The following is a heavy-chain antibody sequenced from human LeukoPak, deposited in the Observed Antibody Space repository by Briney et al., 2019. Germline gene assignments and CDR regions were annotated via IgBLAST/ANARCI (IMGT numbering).Heavy chain of an antibody. Sequence: PSETLSLTCTVSGGSISSSSYYWGWIRQPPGKGLEWIGSIYYSGSTYYNPSLKSRVTISVDTSKNQFSLKLSSVTAADTAVYYCARHGQSSGFAEAWGQGTLVTVSS. D-gene: IGHD3-22*01. CDR1: GGSISSSSYY. CDR2: IYYSGST. V-gene: IGHV4-39*01. J-gene: IGHJ5*02. CDR3: ARHGQSSGFAEA.